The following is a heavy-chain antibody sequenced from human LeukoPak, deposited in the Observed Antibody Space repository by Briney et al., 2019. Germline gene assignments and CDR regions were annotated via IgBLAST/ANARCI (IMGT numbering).Heavy chain of an antibody. CDR1: GGSFSGYY. V-gene: IGHV4-34*01. D-gene: IGHD3-10*01. Sequence: SETLSLTCAVYGGSFSGYYWSWIRQPPGKGLEWMGEINHSGSTNYNPSLKSRVTISVDTSKNQFSLKLSSVTAADTAVYYCARGRVVRGVITIGFDYWGQGTLVTVSS. CDR2: INHSGST. CDR3: ARGRVVRGVITIGFDY. J-gene: IGHJ4*02.